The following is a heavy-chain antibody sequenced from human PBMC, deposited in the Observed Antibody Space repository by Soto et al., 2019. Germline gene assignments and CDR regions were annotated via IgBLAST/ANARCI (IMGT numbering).Heavy chain of an antibody. CDR2: IKSKTDGGTT. D-gene: IGHD6-19*01. Sequence: EVQLVESGGGLVKPGGSLRLSCAASGFTFSNAWMNWVRQAPGKGLEWVGRIKSKTDGGTTDYASPVKDRFTISRDDSKNTVYLQMNSPKTEDTAVYYCTTGVGSASSRWGQGTLVTVSS. CDR1: GFTFSNAW. CDR3: TTGVGSASSR. V-gene: IGHV3-15*07. J-gene: IGHJ4*02.